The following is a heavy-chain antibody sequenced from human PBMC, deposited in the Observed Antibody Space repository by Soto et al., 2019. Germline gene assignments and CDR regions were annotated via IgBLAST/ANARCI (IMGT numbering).Heavy chain of an antibody. CDR3: VSKLGPYYYGLDV. D-gene: IGHD3-16*01. V-gene: IGHV4-4*02. J-gene: IGHJ6*02. CDR2: IYHTGIA. Sequence: SETLSVTCTVYGDSITNNHWWSWVRQPPGKGPELIGEIYHTGIANYNPSLESRVAFSVEKSKNQFSLSLTSVTAADTAVYYCVSKLGPYYYGLDVWGQGTTVTGSS. CDR1: GDSITNNHW.